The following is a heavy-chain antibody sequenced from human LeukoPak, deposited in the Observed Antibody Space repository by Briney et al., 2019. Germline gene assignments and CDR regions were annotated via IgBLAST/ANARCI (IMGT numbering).Heavy chain of an antibody. CDR2: INHSGST. J-gene: IGHJ4*02. CDR3: ARWGLQLWSHFDY. CDR1: GGSFSGYY. Sequence: PSETLSLTCAVYGGSFSGYYWSWIRQPPGKGLEWIGEINHSGSTNYNPSLKSRVTISVDTSKNQFSLKLSSATAADTAVYYCARWGLQLWSHFDYWGQGTLVTVSS. V-gene: IGHV4-34*01. D-gene: IGHD5-18*01.